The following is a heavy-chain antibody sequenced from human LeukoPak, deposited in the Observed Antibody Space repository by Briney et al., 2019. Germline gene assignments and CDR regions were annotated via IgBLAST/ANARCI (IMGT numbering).Heavy chain of an antibody. J-gene: IGHJ4*02. CDR1: GFTFSSYT. D-gene: IGHD3-10*01. CDR2: ISSSSSTM. CDR3: AKDRTRLLWFGEFNY. Sequence: GGSLRLSCAASGFTFSSYTMNWVRQAPGKGLEWVSYISSSSSTMYYADSVKGRFTISRDNAKNSLYLQMNSLRAEDTAVYYCAKDRTRLLWFGEFNYWGQGTLVTVSS. V-gene: IGHV3-48*04.